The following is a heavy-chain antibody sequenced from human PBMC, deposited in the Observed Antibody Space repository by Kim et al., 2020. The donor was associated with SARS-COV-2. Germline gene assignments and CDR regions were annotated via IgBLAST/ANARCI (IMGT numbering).Heavy chain of an antibody. D-gene: IGHD1-1*01. CDR3: TRVPGTTLAFLDTFDI. Sequence: GGSLRLSCAASGFTFSGSAMHWVRQASEKGLEWVGRIRSKANSYATTYAASVEGRFTISRDDSKNTAYLQMNSLKTEDTAVYYCTRVPGTTLAFLDTFDIWGQGTMVTVSS. J-gene: IGHJ3*02. CDR1: GFTFSGSA. V-gene: IGHV3-73*01. CDR2: IRSKANSYAT.